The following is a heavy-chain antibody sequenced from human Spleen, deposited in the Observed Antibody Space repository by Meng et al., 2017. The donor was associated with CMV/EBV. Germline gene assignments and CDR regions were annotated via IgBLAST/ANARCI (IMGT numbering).Heavy chain of an antibody. J-gene: IGHJ4*02. CDR2: STSSNREVYIPSSGRTT. Sequence: GGSLRLSCAASGFTFSDYYMSWIRQAPGKRLEWISYSTSSNREVYIPSSGRTTYYADSMKGRFTISRDDANNTLFLQMNGLIAEDTAVYYCARYANRNGIPFYFFGYWGQGAPVTVSS. CDR1: GFTFSDYY. V-gene: IGHV3-11*01. CDR3: ARYANRNGIPFYFFGY. D-gene: IGHD2-8*01.